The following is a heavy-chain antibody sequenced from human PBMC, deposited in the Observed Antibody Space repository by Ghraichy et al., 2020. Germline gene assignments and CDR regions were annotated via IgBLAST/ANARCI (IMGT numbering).Heavy chain of an antibody. D-gene: IGHD3-3*01. CDR2: ISTGSFKT. V-gene: IGHV3-23*01. CDR1: GFSFSDYA. Sequence: GESLNISCAASGFSFSDYAMTWVRQAPGKGLEWVSGISTGSFKTYYADSVKGRFTISGDSSKNTLYLQMNRLRAEDTATYYCAKDSSKFLEWILANWGQGTQVIVSS. CDR3: AKDSSKFLEWILAN. J-gene: IGHJ4*02.